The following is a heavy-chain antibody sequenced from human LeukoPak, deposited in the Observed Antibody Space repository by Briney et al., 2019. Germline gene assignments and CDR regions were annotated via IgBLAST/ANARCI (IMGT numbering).Heavy chain of an antibody. J-gene: IGHJ5*02. Sequence: SGGSLRLSCAASGFTFSGSAIHWVRQSSGKGLEWVGHIDKKDNFYATTSAASATGRFTISRDDSKNTAYLQMNSLKTEDTALYYCTRDSGTYNWLDPWGQGTLVTVSS. V-gene: IGHV3-73*01. CDR1: GFTFSGSA. D-gene: IGHD1-26*01. CDR3: TRDSGTYNWLDP. CDR2: IDKKDNFYAT.